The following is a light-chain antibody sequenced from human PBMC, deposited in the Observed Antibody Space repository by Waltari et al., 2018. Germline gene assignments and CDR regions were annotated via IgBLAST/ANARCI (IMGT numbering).Light chain of an antibody. CDR1: QSVSTY. CDR2: AVF. Sequence: DIQMTQSPSSLSASVGDRVTIACRASQSVSTYLNWYQQKPGKAPKLLIYAVFSLQSGVPSRFSGGGSGTDFTLTISSLQPEDFVTYYCQQSYATPQTFGQGTKVEIK. V-gene: IGKV1-39*01. J-gene: IGKJ1*01. CDR3: QQSYATPQT.